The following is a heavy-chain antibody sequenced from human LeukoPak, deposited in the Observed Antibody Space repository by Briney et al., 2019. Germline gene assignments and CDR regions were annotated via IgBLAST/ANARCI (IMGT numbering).Heavy chain of an antibody. CDR2: ISHSGST. CDR3: ARQASRGLRLYDFDY. J-gene: IGHJ4*02. D-gene: IGHD3-16*01. V-gene: IGHV4-34*01. CDR1: GGSFSGYY. Sequence: PSETLSLTCAVYGGSFSGYYWSWIRQPPGKGLEWIGEISHSGSTNYNPSLKSRVTISVDTSKNQFSLKLSSVTAADTAVYYCARQASRGLRLYDFDYWGQGTLVTVSS.